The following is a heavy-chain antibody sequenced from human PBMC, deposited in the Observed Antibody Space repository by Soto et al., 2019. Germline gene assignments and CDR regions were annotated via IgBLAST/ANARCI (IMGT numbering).Heavy chain of an antibody. V-gene: IGHV4-31*01. CDR3: VTCQGQKGGGECSYDCIEF. CDR2: IYYSGST. Sequence: QVQLQETGPGLVKPSQTLSLTCTVSGGSISSGGYYWSWIRQHPGKGLEWIGYIYYSGSTCYNPSPNNALNISVDTSSNQVSRELNRVTGAHSGMFYCVTCQGQKGGGECSYDCIEFWGQTTMVTVSS. J-gene: IGHJ3*01. D-gene: IGHD3-16*01. CDR1: GGSISSGGYY.